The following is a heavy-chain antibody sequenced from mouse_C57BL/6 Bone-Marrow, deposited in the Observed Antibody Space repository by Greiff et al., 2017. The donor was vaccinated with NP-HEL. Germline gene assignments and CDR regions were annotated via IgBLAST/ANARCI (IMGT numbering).Heavy chain of an antibody. CDR3: AREGSFDY. CDR1: GYSITSGYY. V-gene: IGHV3-6*01. J-gene: IGHJ2*01. Sequence: EVKLQESGPGLVKPSQSLSLTCSVTGYSITSGYYWNWIRQFPGNKLEWMGYISYDGSNNYNPSLKNRISITRDTSKNQFFLKLNSGTTEDTATKYCAREGSFDYWGQGTPLTVSS. CDR2: ISYDGSN.